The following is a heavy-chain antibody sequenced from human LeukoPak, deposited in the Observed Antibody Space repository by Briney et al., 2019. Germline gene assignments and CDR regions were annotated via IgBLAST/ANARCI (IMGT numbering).Heavy chain of an antibody. V-gene: IGHV3-33*03. D-gene: IGHD6-13*01. Sequence: PGRSLRLSCAASGFTFSSYGMHWVRQAPGKGLEWVAVIWYDGSNKYYADSVKGRFTISRDNAKNSLYLQMNSLRAEDTAVYYCARGYSSSSYYYYGMDVWGQGTTVTVSS. CDR3: ARGYSSSSYYYYGMDV. J-gene: IGHJ6*02. CDR2: IWYDGSNK. CDR1: GFTFSSYG.